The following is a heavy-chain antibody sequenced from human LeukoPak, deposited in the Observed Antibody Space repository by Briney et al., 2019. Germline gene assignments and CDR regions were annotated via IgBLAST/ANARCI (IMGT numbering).Heavy chain of an antibody. CDR3: ARVQTTSVYYYGMDV. CDR1: GFTVSSNH. CDR2: IYRGGST. D-gene: IGHD4-17*01. V-gene: IGHV3-53*01. Sequence: GGSLRLSCAASGFTVSSNHVSWVRQAPGKGLEWVSVIYRGGSTYYADSVKGRFTISRDNSKNTLYLQMNSLRAEDTAVYYCARVQTTSVYYYGMDVWGQGTTVTVSS. J-gene: IGHJ6*02.